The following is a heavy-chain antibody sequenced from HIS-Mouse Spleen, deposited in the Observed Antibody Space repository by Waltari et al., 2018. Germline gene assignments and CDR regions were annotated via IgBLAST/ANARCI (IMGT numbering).Heavy chain of an antibody. Sequence: QVQLVESGGGVVQPGRSLRLSCAASGFTFSSYAMHWVRQAPGKGLGWVAGISYDGSNKYYEDSVKGRFTISRDNSKNTLYLQMNSLRAEDTAVYYCARTLLNIAAPFDPWGQGTLVTVSS. CDR1: GFTFSSYA. CDR2: ISYDGSNK. J-gene: IGHJ5*02. V-gene: IGHV3-30*04. CDR3: ARTLLNIAAPFDP. D-gene: IGHD6-6*01.